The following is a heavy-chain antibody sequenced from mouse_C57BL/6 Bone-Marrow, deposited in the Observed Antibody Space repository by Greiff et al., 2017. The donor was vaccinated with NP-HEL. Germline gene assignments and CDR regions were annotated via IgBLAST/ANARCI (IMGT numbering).Heavy chain of an antibody. Sequence: VQLQESGAELVRPGASVTLSCKASGYTFTDYEMHWVKQTPVHGLEWIGAIDPETGGTAYNQKFKGKAILTADKSSSTAYMELRSLTSEDSAVYYCTRSHYGNFPWFAYWGQGTLVTVSA. CDR1: GYTFTDYE. CDR3: TRSHYGNFPWFAY. J-gene: IGHJ3*01. CDR2: IDPETGGT. V-gene: IGHV1-15*01. D-gene: IGHD2-1*01.